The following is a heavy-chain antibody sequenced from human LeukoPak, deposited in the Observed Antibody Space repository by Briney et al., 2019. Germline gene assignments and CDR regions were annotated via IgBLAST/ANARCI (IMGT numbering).Heavy chain of an antibody. Sequence: SETLSLTCAVYGGSFSGYYWSWIRQPPGKGLEWIGEINHSGSTNYNPSLKSRVTISVDTSKNQFSLKLSSVTAADTAVYYCARGGRMYERRTLDYWGQGTMVTVSS. CDR2: INHSGST. J-gene: IGHJ4*02. V-gene: IGHV4-34*01. D-gene: IGHD2-8*01. CDR1: GGSFSGYY. CDR3: ARGGRMYERRTLDY.